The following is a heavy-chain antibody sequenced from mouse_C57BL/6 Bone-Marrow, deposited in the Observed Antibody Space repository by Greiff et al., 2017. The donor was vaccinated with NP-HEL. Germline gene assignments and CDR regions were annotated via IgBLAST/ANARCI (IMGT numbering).Heavy chain of an antibody. CDR1: GFNIKDDY. CDR2: IDPENGDT. V-gene: IGHV14-4*01. CDR3: TTDVFFAY. J-gene: IGHJ3*01. Sequence: VQLQQSGAELVRPGASVKLSCTASGFNIKDDYMHWVKQRPEQGLEWIGWIDPENGDTEYASKFQGKATITADTSSNTAYLQLSSLTSEDTAVYYCTTDVFFAYWAQGTLVTVSA.